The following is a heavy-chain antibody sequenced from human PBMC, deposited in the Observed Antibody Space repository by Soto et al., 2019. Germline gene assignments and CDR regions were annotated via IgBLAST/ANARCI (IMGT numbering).Heavy chain of an antibody. CDR1: GYIFTDYW. V-gene: IGHV5-10-1*01. CDR2: IDPYDSYT. J-gene: IGHJ6*02. Sequence: HGESLKISCKGSGYIFTDYWIMWVRRMPGKGLEWMGRIDPYDSYTNYSPSFQGHVTISVDKSINTAYLQWSSLRASDTAMYYCARPPLSAFGKYAMDVWGQGTTVTVSS. D-gene: IGHD3-10*01. CDR3: ARPPLSAFGKYAMDV.